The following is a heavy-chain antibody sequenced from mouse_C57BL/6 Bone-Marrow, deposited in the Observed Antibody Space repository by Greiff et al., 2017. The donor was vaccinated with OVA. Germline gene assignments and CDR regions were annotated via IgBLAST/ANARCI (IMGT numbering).Heavy chain of an antibody. Sequence: QVQLQQPGAELVKPGASVKMSCKASGYTFTSYWITWVKQRPGQGLEWIGDIYPGSGSTNYNEKFKSKATLTVDTSSSTAYMQLSSLTTEDSAIYYCARDYGSGPWFAYWGQGTLVTVSA. D-gene: IGHD1-1*01. V-gene: IGHV1-55*01. CDR1: GYTFTSYW. CDR2: IYPGSGST. CDR3: ARDYGSGPWFAY. J-gene: IGHJ3*01.